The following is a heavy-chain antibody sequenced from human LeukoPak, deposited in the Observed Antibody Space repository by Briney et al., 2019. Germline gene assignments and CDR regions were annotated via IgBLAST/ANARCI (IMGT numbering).Heavy chain of an antibody. CDR2: TSSSGSTI. V-gene: IGHV3-11*04. CDR1: GFTFSDYY. CDR3: ARDGSYGPNPFDY. J-gene: IGHJ4*02. Sequence: GGSLRLSCAASGFTFSDYYMSWIRQAPGKGLEWVSYTSSSGSTIYYADSVKGRFTISRDNAKNSLYLQMNSLRAEDTAVYYCARDGSYGPNPFDYWGQGTLVTVSS. D-gene: IGHD5-18*01.